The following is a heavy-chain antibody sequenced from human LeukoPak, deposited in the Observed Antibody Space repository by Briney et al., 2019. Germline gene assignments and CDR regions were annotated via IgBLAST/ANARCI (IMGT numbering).Heavy chain of an antibody. Sequence: GGSLRLSCAASRFTFSSYSMNWVRQAPGKGLEWVSYISSSGSTIYYADSVKGRFTISRDNAKNSLYLQMNSLRAEDTAVYYCARGAPDLYGDYEFDYWGQGTLVTVSS. CDR1: RFTFSSYS. D-gene: IGHD4-17*01. CDR2: ISSSGSTI. J-gene: IGHJ4*02. CDR3: ARGAPDLYGDYEFDY. V-gene: IGHV3-48*04.